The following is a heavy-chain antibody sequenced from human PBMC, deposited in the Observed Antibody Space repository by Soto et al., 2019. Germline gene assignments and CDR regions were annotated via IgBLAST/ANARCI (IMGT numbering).Heavy chain of an antibody. CDR1: GFTFTTYP. CDR3: ARFVPLDY. V-gene: IGHV3-23*01. Sequence: EVQLLESGGGLVQPGGSLRLSCAASGFTFTTYPIPWFPRPPGKGLDWAPALTASGGSTYYADFVRGRFPISRDNSKNTVYLQMNSLRAEDTAVYYCARFVPLDYWGQGTLVTVSS. J-gene: IGHJ4*02. D-gene: IGHD6-6*01. CDR2: LTASGGST.